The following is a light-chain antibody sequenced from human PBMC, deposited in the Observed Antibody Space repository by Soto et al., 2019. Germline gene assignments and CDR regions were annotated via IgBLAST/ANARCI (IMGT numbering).Light chain of an antibody. V-gene: IGKV1-39*01. Sequence: DIPMTQSPSSLSASVGDTVTITCRAGQSISSYLNWYQQKPGQAPKLLIYAASDLQTGVPTRFSGSGSGTDFTLTIHGLQPEDFASIYCQQSYRTPYTFGPGTNLEIK. J-gene: IGKJ2*01. CDR3: QQSYRTPYT. CDR1: QSISSY. CDR2: AAS.